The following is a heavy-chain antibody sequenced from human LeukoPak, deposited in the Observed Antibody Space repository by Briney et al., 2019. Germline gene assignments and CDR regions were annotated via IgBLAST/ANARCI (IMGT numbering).Heavy chain of an antibody. CDR2: INHSGST. CDR3: ARTTTVTTSAFDI. CDR1: GGSFSGYY. J-gene: IGHJ3*02. V-gene: IGHV4-34*01. D-gene: IGHD4-17*01. Sequence: SETLSLTCAVYGGSFSGYYWTWIRQPPGKGLEWIGEINHSGSTNYNPSLKSRVTISVDTSKNQFSLKLNSVTAADTAVYYCARTTTVTTSAFDIWGRGTMVTVSS.